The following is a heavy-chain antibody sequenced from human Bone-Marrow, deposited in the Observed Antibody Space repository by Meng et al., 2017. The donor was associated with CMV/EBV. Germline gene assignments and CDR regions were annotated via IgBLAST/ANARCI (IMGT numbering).Heavy chain of an antibody. Sequence: ALRLSCAASGFTFSSYGMHWVRQAPGKGLEWVAVIWYDGSNKYYADSVKGRFTISRDNSKNTLYLQMNSLRAEDTAVYYCAKDTGAGPAAMNFDPWGQGTLVTVSS. CDR1: GFTFSSYG. J-gene: IGHJ5*02. D-gene: IGHD2-2*01. CDR2: IWYDGSNK. V-gene: IGHV3-33*06. CDR3: AKDTGAGPAAMNFDP.